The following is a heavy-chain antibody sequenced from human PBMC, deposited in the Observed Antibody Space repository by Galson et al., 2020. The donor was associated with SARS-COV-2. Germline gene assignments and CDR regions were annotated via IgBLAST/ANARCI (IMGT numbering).Heavy chain of an antibody. D-gene: IGHD3-22*01. CDR2: TWPGGSVN. Sequence: GQSLKFSCAASGFSLASSGLNWPRQAQGKWLEWAAVTWPGGSVNYSADSVKGRLTMSRDDSTNTVHSEMNRLRADDAGVYYCARGSGLSSPPAHYYDTSVYFVEYFQDWGLGTLVTVAS. V-gene: IGHV3-33*01. J-gene: IGHJ1*01. CDR1: GFSLASSG. CDR3: ARGSGLSSPPAHYYDTSVYFVEYFQD.